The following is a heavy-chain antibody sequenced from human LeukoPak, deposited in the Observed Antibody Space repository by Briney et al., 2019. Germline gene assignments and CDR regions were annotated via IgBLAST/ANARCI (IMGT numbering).Heavy chain of an antibody. CDR3: GSGDAFDI. CDR1: GGSISSSSYY. CDR2: IYYSGST. V-gene: IGHV4-39*01. J-gene: IGHJ3*02. Sequence: SETLSLTCTVSGGSISSSSYYWGWIRQPPGKGLEWIGSIYYSGSTYYNPSLKSRVTISVDTSKNQFSLELSSVTAADTAVYYCGSGDAFDIWGQGTMVTVSS.